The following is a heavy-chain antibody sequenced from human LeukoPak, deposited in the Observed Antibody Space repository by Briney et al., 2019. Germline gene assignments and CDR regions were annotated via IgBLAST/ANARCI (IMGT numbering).Heavy chain of an antibody. CDR3: ARVFPSSGWYYLYY. V-gene: IGHV1-18*01. CDR1: SYTFTGYG. J-gene: IGHJ4*02. CDR2: LSSYNGNT. D-gene: IGHD6-19*01. Sequence: SVKVPCNTSSYTFTGYGNTCVRQPPGQGREERSGLSSYNGNTNYTETLQGRLTMTTDTSTSTLYMEVRTVRSGDTAVYHCARVFPSSGWYYLYYWGLGTLVTVPS.